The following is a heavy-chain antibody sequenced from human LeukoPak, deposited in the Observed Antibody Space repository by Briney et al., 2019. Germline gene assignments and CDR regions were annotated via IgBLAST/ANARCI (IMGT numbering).Heavy chain of an antibody. CDR1: GGSFSGYY. J-gene: IGHJ4*02. CDR2: INHSGST. V-gene: IGHV4-34*01. D-gene: IGHD2-15*01. Sequence: LETLSLTCAVYGGSFSGYYWSWIRQPPGKGLEWIGEINHSGSTNYNPSLKSRVTISVDTSKNQFSLKLSSVTAADTAVYYCARGSMVAATGVDYWGQGTLVTVSS. CDR3: ARGSMVAATGVDY.